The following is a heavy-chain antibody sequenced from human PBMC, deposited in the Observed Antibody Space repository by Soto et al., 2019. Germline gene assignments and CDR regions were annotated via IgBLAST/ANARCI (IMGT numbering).Heavy chain of an antibody. V-gene: IGHV1-46*01. CDR3: ALLRRSGWYFDY. J-gene: IGHJ4*02. Sequence: ASVKVSCKASGYTFTSYYMHWVRQAPGQGLEWMGIINPSGGSTSYAQKFQGRVTMTRDTSTSTVYMELSSLRSGDTAVYYCALLRRSGWYFDYWGQGTLVTVSS. CDR2: INPSGGST. CDR1: GYTFTSYY. D-gene: IGHD6-19*01.